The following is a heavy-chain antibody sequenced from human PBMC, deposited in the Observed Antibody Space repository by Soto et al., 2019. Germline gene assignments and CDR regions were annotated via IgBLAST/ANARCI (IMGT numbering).Heavy chain of an antibody. D-gene: IGHD3-10*01. V-gene: IGHV3-33*01. J-gene: IGHJ4*02. CDR2: IWYDGSNK. CDR1: GFTFSSYG. CDR3: ASGRGIYGSGTYYFDY. Sequence: HPGGSLRLSCAASGFTFSSYGMHWVRQAPGKGLEWVAVIWYDGSNKYYADSVKGRFTISRDNSKNTLYLQMNSLRAEDTAVYYCASGRGIYGSGTYYFDYWGQGTLVTVSS.